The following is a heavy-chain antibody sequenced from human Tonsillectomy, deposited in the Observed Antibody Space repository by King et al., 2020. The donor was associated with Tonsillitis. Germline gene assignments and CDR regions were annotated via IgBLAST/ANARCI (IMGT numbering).Heavy chain of an antibody. CDR2: INPNSGDT. D-gene: IGHD6-13*01. CDR3: ARPLAAAGSPRPFDY. CDR1: GYIFSGYY. V-gene: IGHV1-2*02. J-gene: IGHJ4*02. Sequence: VQLVQSGAEVKKPGASVKVSCKASGYIFSGYYMNWVRQVPGQGLEWMGWINPNSGDTDIAQKFQGRVTLTRDTSISTAYMELSKLRSDDTAVYYCARPLAAAGSPRPFDYWGQGTLVSVSS.